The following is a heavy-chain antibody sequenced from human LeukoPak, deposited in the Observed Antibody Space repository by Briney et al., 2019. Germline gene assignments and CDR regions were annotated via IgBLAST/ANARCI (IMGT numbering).Heavy chain of an antibody. Sequence: SETLSLTCAVSGGSISSGGNSWSWIRQPPGKGLEWIGYIYHSGSTYYNPSLKSRVTISVDRSKNQFSLKLSSVTAADTAVYYCARVPYSDYYGSGSYYQLYYYYGMDVWGKGTTVTVSS. CDR3: ARVPYSDYYGSGSYYQLYYYYGMDV. CDR2: IYHSGST. CDR1: GGSISSGGNS. V-gene: IGHV4-30-2*01. J-gene: IGHJ6*04. D-gene: IGHD3-10*01.